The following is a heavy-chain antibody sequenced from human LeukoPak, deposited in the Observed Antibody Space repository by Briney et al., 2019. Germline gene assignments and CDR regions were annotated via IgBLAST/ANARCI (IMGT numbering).Heavy chain of an antibody. D-gene: IGHD1-26*01. CDR2: IDKKDKGYATAT. CDR3: TRDSGTYNWFNP. J-gene: IGHJ5*02. CDR1: GFTFSGSA. V-gene: IGHV3-73*01. Sequence: GGSLKLSCAASGFTFSGSAIHWVRQSSGKGLEWVGQIDKKDKGYATATAYAASVKGRFTISRDDSINTAYLQMKSLKTEDTALYYCTRDSGTYNWFNPWGQGTLVTVSS.